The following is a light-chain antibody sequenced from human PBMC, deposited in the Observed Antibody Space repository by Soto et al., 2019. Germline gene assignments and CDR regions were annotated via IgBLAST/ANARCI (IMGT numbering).Light chain of an antibody. Sequence: DIQMTQSPSSLSASVGDRDTITCRATQGINNYVAWYQQKPGTVPKFLIYAASTLQSGVPSRFSGSRSGADFTLTISSLQPEDVATYYCQQYHSAPLTFGGGTKVGIK. J-gene: IGKJ4*01. V-gene: IGKV1-27*01. CDR1: QGINNY. CDR2: AAS. CDR3: QQYHSAPLT.